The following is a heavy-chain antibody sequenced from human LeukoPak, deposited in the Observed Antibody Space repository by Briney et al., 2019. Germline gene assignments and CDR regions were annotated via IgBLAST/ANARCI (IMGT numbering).Heavy chain of an antibody. Sequence: KPSETLSLTCAVYGGSFSGYYWSWIRQPPGKGLEWIGEINHSGSTNYNPSLKSRVTISVDTSKNQFSLKLSPVTAADTAVYYCARVGRLSTSFNYYMDVWGKGTTVTVSS. D-gene: IGHD2-2*01. CDR2: INHSGST. V-gene: IGHV4-34*01. CDR3: ARVGRLSTSFNYYMDV. J-gene: IGHJ6*03. CDR1: GGSFSGYY.